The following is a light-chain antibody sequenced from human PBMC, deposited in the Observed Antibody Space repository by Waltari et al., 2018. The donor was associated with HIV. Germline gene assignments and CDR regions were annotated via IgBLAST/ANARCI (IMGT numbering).Light chain of an antibody. Sequence: QSALTQPPSASGSPGQSVTISCTGTRSDVGGYNYVSWYQQNPGKAPKRMIYEVSKRPSGVPDRFSGSKSGNTASLTVSGLQAEDEADYYCSSYAGSNNFVFGTGTKVTVL. CDR3: SSYAGSNNFV. CDR1: RSDVGGYNY. V-gene: IGLV2-8*01. CDR2: EVS. J-gene: IGLJ1*01.